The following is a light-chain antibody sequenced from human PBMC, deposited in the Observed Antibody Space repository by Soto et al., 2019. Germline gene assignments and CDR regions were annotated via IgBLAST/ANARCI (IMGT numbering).Light chain of an antibody. J-gene: IGLJ1*01. CDR2: DNN. Sequence: QSVQTQPPSVSSAPGQKVTIPCSGGSSNIGSNDVCWYQQVPGTAPKVLIYDNNKRPSGIPDRFSGSKSGTSATLGISGLQTGDEADYYCGTWHSDSYVFGSGTKVTVL. CDR1: SSNIGSND. V-gene: IGLV1-51*01. CDR3: GTWHSDSYV.